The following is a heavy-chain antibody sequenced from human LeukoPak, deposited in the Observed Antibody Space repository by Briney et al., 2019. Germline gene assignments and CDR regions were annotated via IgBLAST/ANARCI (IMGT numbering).Heavy chain of an antibody. CDR2: IYHSGST. V-gene: IGHV4-38-2*02. CDR1: GYSISSGYY. CDR3: ARDKVTAQGRHFDL. D-gene: IGHD2-21*02. J-gene: IGHJ2*01. Sequence: TSQTLSLTCTVSGYSISSGYYWGWIRQPPGKGLEWIGSIYHSGSTYYNPSLKSRVTISVDTSKNQFSLKLSSVTAADTAVYYCARDKVTAQGRHFDLWGRGTLVTVSS.